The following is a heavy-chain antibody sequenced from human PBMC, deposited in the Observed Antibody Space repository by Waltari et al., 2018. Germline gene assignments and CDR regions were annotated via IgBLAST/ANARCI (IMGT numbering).Heavy chain of an antibody. D-gene: IGHD5-12*01. Sequence: QVQLQESGPGLVKPSETLSLTCTVSGYSINNGYYWGWIRQPPGKGLEWIGTIYPSGGTKYNPSLKSRVTISVDTSKNQFSLKLTSVTAADAAVYYCARLDRYSDYNWFDPWGQGTLVTVSS. CDR1: GYSINNGYY. CDR3: ARLDRYSDYNWFDP. V-gene: IGHV4-38-2*02. CDR2: IYPSGGT. J-gene: IGHJ5*02.